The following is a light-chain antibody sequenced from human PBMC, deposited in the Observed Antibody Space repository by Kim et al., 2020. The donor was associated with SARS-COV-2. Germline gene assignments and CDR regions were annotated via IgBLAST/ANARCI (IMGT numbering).Light chain of an antibody. CDR1: QSISPW. J-gene: IGKJ1*01. CDR3: QQYNSYSLT. CDR2: KTS. V-gene: IGKV1-5*03. Sequence: DIQMTQSPSTLSASVGDRVTITCRASQSISPWLAWYQQKPGEAPKVLIYKTSSLESGVPSRFSGSGSGTEFTLTISSLQPDDFATYYYQQYNSYSLTFGQGTKVDIK.